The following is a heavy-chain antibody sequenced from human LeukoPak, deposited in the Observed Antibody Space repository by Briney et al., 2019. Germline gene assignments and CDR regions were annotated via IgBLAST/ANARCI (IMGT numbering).Heavy chain of an antibody. Sequence: SETLSLTCTVSGGSISSYYWNWIRQPPGKGLEWIGYIYYSGSTSYNPSLKSRVTMAVDTSKNQFSLRLSSVTAADTAVYYCARDGFYDSSGYYYNWVFDYWGQGTLVTVSS. CDR1: GGSISSYY. V-gene: IGHV4-59*12. J-gene: IGHJ4*02. D-gene: IGHD3-22*01. CDR3: ARDGFYDSSGYYYNWVFDY. CDR2: IYYSGST.